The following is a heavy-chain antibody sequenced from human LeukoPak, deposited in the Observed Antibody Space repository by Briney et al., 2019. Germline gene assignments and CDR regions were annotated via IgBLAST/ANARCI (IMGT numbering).Heavy chain of an antibody. J-gene: IGHJ4*02. CDR2: IGAYNGNT. D-gene: IGHD1-1*01. CDR1: GYTFTSYG. V-gene: IGHV1-18*01. CDR3: ARASWRTTGYYY. Sequence: ASVKVSCKASGYTFTSYGISWVRQAPGQGLEWMGWIGAYNGNTNYAQKLQGRVTMTTDTSTSTAYMELRSLRSDDPAVYYCARASWRTTGYYYWGQGTLVTVSS.